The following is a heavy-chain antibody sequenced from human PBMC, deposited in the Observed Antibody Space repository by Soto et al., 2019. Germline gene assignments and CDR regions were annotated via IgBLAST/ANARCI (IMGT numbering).Heavy chain of an antibody. CDR2: IYSGGSI. Sequence: GGSLRHSCAASGFTVISNYMSWVRQAPGKGLEWVSVIYSGGSIYYADSVKGRFTISRHNSKNTLYLQMNSLRAEDTAVYYCARDHWFDPWGQGTLVTVSS. CDR1: GFTVISNY. CDR3: ARDHWFDP. V-gene: IGHV3-53*04. J-gene: IGHJ5*02.